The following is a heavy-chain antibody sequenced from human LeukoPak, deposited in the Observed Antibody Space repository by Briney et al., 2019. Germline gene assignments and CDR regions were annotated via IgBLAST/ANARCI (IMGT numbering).Heavy chain of an antibody. Sequence: GRSLRLSCAVSGFTLSSYAITWGRQPPAKGLGLVTVIGENGGSIYYAASVKGRFTISRDNSKNTFYLQMNSLRAEDTAVYYCAKVMIRGVSRWFDPWGQGTLVTVSS. CDR3: AKVMIRGVSRWFDP. CDR1: GFTLSSYA. D-gene: IGHD3-10*01. J-gene: IGHJ5*02. V-gene: IGHV3-23*01. CDR2: IGENGGSI.